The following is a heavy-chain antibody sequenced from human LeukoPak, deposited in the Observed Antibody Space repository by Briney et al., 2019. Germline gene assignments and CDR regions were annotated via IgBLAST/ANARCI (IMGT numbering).Heavy chain of an antibody. CDR3: ASQKTLVRGAIRLFDASDI. J-gene: IGHJ3*02. D-gene: IGHD3-10*01. V-gene: IGHV4-39*01. CDR2: IHYSGSI. Sequence: SETLSLTCTVSGGSISSNSYFWGWIRQPPGKGLEWIGIIHYSGSIYYSPSLKSRLSIPTDTSKNQFSLKLSSVTAADTAVYYCASQKTLVRGAIRLFDASDIWGQGTVVTVSS. CDR1: GGSISSNSYF.